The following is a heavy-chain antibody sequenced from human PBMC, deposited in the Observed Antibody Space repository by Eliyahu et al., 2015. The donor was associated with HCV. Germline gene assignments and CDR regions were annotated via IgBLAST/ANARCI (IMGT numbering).Heavy chain of an antibody. V-gene: IGHV3-33*01. CDR2: ISSGGGNT. Sequence: QVQLVESGGGVVQPGRSLRLSCAASGINFSKNGMHWVRQGPGKGLEGVTFISSGGGNTYYTDSLKDRFTISRDDSKNTLYLQMNSLRAEDTAVYYCARDGPHWDIDHWGLGTLVTVSS. D-gene: IGHD1/OR15-1a*01. J-gene: IGHJ4*02. CDR3: ARDGPHWDIDH. CDR1: GINFSKNG.